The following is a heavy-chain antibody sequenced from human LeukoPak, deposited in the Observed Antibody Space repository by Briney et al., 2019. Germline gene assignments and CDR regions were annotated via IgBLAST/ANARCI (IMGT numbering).Heavy chain of an antibody. CDR1: GFTFSSYS. CDR3: ARDPILRRPII. J-gene: IGHJ4*02. Sequence: GGSLRLSCAASGFTFSSYSMNWVRQAPGKGLEWVSSISSSSSYIYYADSVKGRFTISRDNAKNSLYLQMNSLRAEDTAVYYCARDPILRRPIIWSQGTLVTVSS. D-gene: IGHD1-26*01. V-gene: IGHV3-21*01. CDR2: ISSSSSYI.